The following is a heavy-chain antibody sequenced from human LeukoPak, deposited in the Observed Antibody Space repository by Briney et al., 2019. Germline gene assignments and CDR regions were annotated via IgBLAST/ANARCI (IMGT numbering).Heavy chain of an antibody. D-gene: IGHD3-9*01. Sequence: PGGSLRLSCAASGFTFSSYAMHWVRQAPGKGLEWVAVISYDGSNKYYADSVKGRFTISRDNAKNTLYLQMNSLRAEDTAVYYCAKGKRYEYYYYYMDVWGKGTTVTVSS. CDR3: AKGKRYEYYYYYMDV. J-gene: IGHJ6*03. V-gene: IGHV3-30-3*01. CDR2: ISYDGSNK. CDR1: GFTFSSYA.